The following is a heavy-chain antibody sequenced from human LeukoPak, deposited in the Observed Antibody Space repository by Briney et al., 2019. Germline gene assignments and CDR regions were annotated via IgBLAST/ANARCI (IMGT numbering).Heavy chain of an antibody. CDR1: GFPLSTYS. CDR2: ISRCGSYM. D-gene: IGHD3/OR15-3a*01. V-gene: IGHV3-21*01. J-gene: IGHJ6*02. CDR3: ARGGVGLIIIPGWEYDYYGMDV. Sequence: PGGSLRLSFAASGFPLSTYSMNWVRQAPGKGLEWVSSISRCGSYMYYVDSVKGRFNISRDNAKNSLYLQMNSLRAEATAVYYCARGGVGLIIIPGWEYDYYGMDVWGQGTTVTVS.